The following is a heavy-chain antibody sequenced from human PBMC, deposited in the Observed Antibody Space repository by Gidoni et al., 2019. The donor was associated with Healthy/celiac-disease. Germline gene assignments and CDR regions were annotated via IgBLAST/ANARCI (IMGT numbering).Heavy chain of an antibody. CDR3: AKFGAAMVRGEVDY. Sequence: EVQLLESGGGLVQPGGSLRLSCAATGCTVSSYAMSWVRQDPGKGLEWVSAISGSGGSTYYADSVKGRFTISRDNSKNTLYLQMNSLRAEDTAVYYCAKFGAAMVRGEVDYWGQGTLVTVSS. D-gene: IGHD3-10*01. V-gene: IGHV3-23*01. J-gene: IGHJ4*02. CDR2: ISGSGGST. CDR1: GCTVSSYA.